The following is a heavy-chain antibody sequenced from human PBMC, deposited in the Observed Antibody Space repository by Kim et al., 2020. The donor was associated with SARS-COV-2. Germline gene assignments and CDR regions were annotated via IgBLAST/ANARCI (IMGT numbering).Heavy chain of an antibody. CDR3: AKATTVTRPNWFDP. V-gene: IGHV3-23*01. J-gene: IGHJ5*02. Sequence: ADSVKGRFTISRDNSKNTLYLQMNSLRAEDTAVYYCAKATTVTRPNWFDPWGQGTLVTVSS. D-gene: IGHD4-17*01.